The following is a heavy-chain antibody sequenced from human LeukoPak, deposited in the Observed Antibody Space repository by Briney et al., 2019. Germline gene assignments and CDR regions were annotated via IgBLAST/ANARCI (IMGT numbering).Heavy chain of an antibody. CDR3: ARCDRYGGNTEFLFDY. D-gene: IGHD4-23*01. CDR2: IYYSGGT. Sequence: LETLSLTCTVSGGSISSYYWSWIRQPPGKGLEWIGYIYYSGGTNYNPSLKSRVTISVDTSKNQFSLKLSSVTAADTAVYYCARCDRYGGNTEFLFDYWGQGTLVTVSS. CDR1: GGSISSYY. V-gene: IGHV4-59*01. J-gene: IGHJ4*02.